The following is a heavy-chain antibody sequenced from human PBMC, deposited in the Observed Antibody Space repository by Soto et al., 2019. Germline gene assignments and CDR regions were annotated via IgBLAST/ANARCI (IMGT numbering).Heavy chain of an antibody. Sequence: QVQLQESGPGLVKPSETLSLTCTVSGGSISSYYWSWIRQPPGKGLEWIGYIYYSGSTNYNPSLKSRVTISVDTSKNQFSLKLSSVTAADTAVYYCARGVLRYFDWLLDYFDYWGQGTLVTVSS. D-gene: IGHD3-9*01. CDR3: ARGVLRYFDWLLDYFDY. CDR2: IYYSGST. CDR1: GGSISSYY. J-gene: IGHJ4*02. V-gene: IGHV4-59*01.